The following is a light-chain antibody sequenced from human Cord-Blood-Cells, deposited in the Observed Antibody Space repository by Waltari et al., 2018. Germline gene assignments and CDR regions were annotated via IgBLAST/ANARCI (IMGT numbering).Light chain of an antibody. V-gene: IGKV1-39*01. Sequence: DIQMTQSPSSLSASVGDRVTITCRESQSISSYLIWYQQKPGKAPKRLIYAASSLQSGVPSRFSGSGSGTDFTLTISSLQPEDFATYYCQQSYSTPRTFGQGTKVEIK. CDR1: QSISSY. J-gene: IGKJ1*01. CDR3: QQSYSTPRT. CDR2: AAS.